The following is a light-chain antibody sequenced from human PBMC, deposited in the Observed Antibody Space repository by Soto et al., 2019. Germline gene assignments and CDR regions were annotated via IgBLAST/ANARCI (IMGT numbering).Light chain of an antibody. CDR1: QRISTY. V-gene: IGKV1-39*01. CDR3: QQCYSSPRT. Sequence: DIQMTQSPSTLSAGVGDRVTITCRASQRISTYLNWYQQQPGKAPTLLIYAASSLQSGVPSRFSGGGSGTDFTLTINTLQPEDFATYFCQQCYSSPRTSGQGTKGEIK. J-gene: IGKJ1*01. CDR2: AAS.